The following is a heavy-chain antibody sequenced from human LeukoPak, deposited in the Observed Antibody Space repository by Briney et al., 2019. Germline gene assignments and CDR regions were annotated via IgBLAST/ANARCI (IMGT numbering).Heavy chain of an antibody. V-gene: IGHV4-39*07. CDR1: GGSISSSSYY. D-gene: IGHD2-21*01. Sequence: PSETLSLTCTVSGGSISSSSYYWGWIRQPPGKGLEWIGSIYYSGSTYYNPSLKSRVTISVDTSKNQFSLKLSSVTAADTAVYYCARDLWYGSDPWGQGTLVTVSS. CDR3: ARDLWYGSDP. J-gene: IGHJ5*02. CDR2: IYYSGST.